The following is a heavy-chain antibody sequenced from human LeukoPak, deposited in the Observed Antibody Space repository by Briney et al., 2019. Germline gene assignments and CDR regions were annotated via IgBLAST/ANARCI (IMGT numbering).Heavy chain of an antibody. CDR1: GFTFDDYT. J-gene: IGHJ6*03. D-gene: IGHD2-2*01. CDR2: ISWDGGST. Sequence: GGSLRLSCAASGFTFDDYTMHWVRHAPGKGLEWVSLISWDGGSTYYADSVKGRFTISRDNSKNTLYLQMNSLRAEDTAVYYCAREGGIVVVPAAIAGYMDVWGKGTTVTVSS. V-gene: IGHV3-43*01. CDR3: AREGGIVVVPAAIAGYMDV.